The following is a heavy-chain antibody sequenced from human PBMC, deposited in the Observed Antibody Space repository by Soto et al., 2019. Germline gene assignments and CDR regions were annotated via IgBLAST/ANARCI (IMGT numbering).Heavy chain of an antibody. CDR1: GYTFTN. CDR3: AKDSGYAEN. CDR2: VNAGTGAT. V-gene: IGHV1-3*01. D-gene: IGHD5-12*01. J-gene: IGHJ4*02. Sequence: QVQLVQSGAEVKRPGASVKVSCKASGYTFTNIHWVRQAPGQRLEWMGWVNAGTGATRYSQKFQGRVTITRDTSANTAYLELNSLRSEDTAVYSCAKDSGYAENWGQGTLVTLSS.